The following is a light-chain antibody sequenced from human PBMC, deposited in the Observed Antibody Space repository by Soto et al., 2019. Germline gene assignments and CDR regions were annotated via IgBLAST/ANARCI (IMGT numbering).Light chain of an antibody. Sequence: IRMTQSPSSFSASTGDRVTITCRASQGISSYLAWYQQKPGKAPKLLIYAASTLQTGVPSRFSGSGSGTDFTLTISCLQPEDVATYYCQQYYSDPQLTFGGGTKVEIK. CDR1: QGISSY. CDR3: QQYYSDPQLT. J-gene: IGKJ4*01. V-gene: IGKV1-8*01. CDR2: AAS.